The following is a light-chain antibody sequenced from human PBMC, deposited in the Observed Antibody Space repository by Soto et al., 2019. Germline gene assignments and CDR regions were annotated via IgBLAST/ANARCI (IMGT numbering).Light chain of an antibody. CDR1: SSDVGGYNY. J-gene: IGLJ1*01. V-gene: IGLV2-14*01. CDR3: SSYTSSSIV. CDR2: DVS. Sequence: QSALTQPASVSGSPGQSITISCTGTSSDVGGYNYVSWYQQHPGKAPKFMIYDVSNRPSGVSNRFSGSKSGNTASLTISGLQAEDEADYYCSSYTSSSIVFGTGTKLTVL.